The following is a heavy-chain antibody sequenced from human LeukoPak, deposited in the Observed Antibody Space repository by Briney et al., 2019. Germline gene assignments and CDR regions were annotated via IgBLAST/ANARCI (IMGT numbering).Heavy chain of an antibody. J-gene: IGHJ4*02. V-gene: IGHV1-69*06. CDR1: GGTFSNSG. D-gene: IGHD3-3*01. Sequence: GSSVKVSCKTSGGTFSNSGISWVRQSTGQGPEWMGGIIPVFGTPNYAQKFQGRLTITADRSTTTAYMELSSLTSDDTAVYYCARERLARFPYFDYWGQGTLVAVSS. CDR2: IIPVFGTP. CDR3: ARERLARFPYFDY.